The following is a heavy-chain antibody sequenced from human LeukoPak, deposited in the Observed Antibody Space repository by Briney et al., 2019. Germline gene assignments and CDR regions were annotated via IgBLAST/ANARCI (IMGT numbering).Heavy chain of an antibody. V-gene: IGHV3-9*01. CDR1: GFTFDDYT. CDR2: ISWNSGSI. Sequence: GRSLRLSCAASGFTFDDYTMHWVRQAPGKGLEWVSGISWNSGSIGYADSVKGRFTISRDNAKNSLYLQMNSLRAEDTALYYCAKDRRNDFDYWGQGILVTVSS. J-gene: IGHJ4*02. D-gene: IGHD1-14*01. CDR3: AKDRRNDFDY.